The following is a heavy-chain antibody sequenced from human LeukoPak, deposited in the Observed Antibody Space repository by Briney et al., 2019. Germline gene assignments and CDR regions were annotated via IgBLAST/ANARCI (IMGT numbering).Heavy chain of an antibody. D-gene: IGHD2-21*02. CDR2: IYYSGST. CDR3: ARDGAYCGGDCYSSGPNWFDP. J-gene: IGHJ5*02. V-gene: IGHV4-59*01. CDR1: GGSISSYY. Sequence: PSETLSLTCTVSGGSISSYYWSWIRQPPGKGLEWIGHIYYSGSTNYNPSLKSRVTISVDTSKNQFSLKLSSVTAADTAVYYCARDGAYCGGDCYSSGPNWFDPWGQGTLVTVSS.